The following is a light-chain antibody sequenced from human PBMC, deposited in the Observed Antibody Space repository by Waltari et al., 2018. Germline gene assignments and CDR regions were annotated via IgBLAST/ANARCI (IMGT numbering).Light chain of an antibody. Sequence: QSALPQPASVSGSPGPSITISCTGTSSDIGAYNYVSWYQPPPGKAPKLIISEVRRRPSGVSNRFSGSKSGNMASLTISGLQAEDEADYYCNSYTTSSTWVFGGGTKLTVL. J-gene: IGLJ3*02. CDR1: SSDIGAYNY. CDR3: NSYTTSSTWV. V-gene: IGLV2-14*01. CDR2: EVR.